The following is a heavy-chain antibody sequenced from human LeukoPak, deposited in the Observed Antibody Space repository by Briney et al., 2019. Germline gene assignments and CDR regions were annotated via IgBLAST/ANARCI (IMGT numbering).Heavy chain of an antibody. CDR2: IKLDGSEK. CDR3: AKDRSSGSYYSPFDY. Sequence: GGSLRLSCVASGFTSGKYWMSWVRQAPGKGLEWVANIKLDGSEKNYVDSVKGRFTISRDNSKNTLYLQMNSLRAEDTAVYYCAKDRSSGSYYSPFDYWGQGTLVTVSS. D-gene: IGHD1-26*01. V-gene: IGHV3-7*01. J-gene: IGHJ4*02. CDR1: GFTSGKYW.